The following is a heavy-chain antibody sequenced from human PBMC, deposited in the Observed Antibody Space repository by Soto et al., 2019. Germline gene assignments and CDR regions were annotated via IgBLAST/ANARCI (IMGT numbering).Heavy chain of an antibody. CDR1: GFTFSNYA. CDR3: AKGQWLDGL. Sequence: GGSLRLSCAASGFTFSNYAMHWVRQAPGKGLEWVANVKKDGSETYYVESVKGRFTISRDNAKNLVFLQMNSLRGDDTAVYYCAKGQWLDGLWGRGTLVTVSS. V-gene: IGHV3-7*03. CDR2: VKKDGSET. J-gene: IGHJ4*02. D-gene: IGHD6-19*01.